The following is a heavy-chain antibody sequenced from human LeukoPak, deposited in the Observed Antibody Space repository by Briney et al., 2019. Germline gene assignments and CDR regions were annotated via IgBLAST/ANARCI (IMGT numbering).Heavy chain of an antibody. V-gene: IGHV4-59*08. CDR2: IYYSGST. Sequence: PSETLSLTCTVSGGSISSYYWSWIRQPPGKGLGWIGYIYYSGSTNYNPSLKSRVTISVETSKNQFSLKVNSVTAADTAVYYCARRKWLVKEDVFDIWGQGRMVTVSS. CDR3: ARRKWLVKEDVFDI. J-gene: IGHJ3*02. CDR1: GGSISSYY. D-gene: IGHD6-19*01.